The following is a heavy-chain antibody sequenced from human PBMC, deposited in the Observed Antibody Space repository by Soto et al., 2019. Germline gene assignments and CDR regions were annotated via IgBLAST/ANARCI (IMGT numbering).Heavy chain of an antibody. J-gene: IGHJ4*02. V-gene: IGHV1-2*04. CDR1: VYTFTCYY. CDR3: ARVTSHYYDSSGYRVHYFDY. CDR2: INPNSGGT. D-gene: IGHD3-22*01. Sequence: GXSVKVSCKGSVYTFTCYYMHWVRQAPGQGLAWMGWINPNSGGTNYAQKFQGWVTMTRDTSISTAYMELSRLRSDDTAVYYCARVTSHYYDSSGYRVHYFDYWGQGTLVTVSS.